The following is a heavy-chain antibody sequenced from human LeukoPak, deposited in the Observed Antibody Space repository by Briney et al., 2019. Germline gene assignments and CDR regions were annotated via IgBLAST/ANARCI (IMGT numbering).Heavy chain of an antibody. CDR1: GFTFSTYA. CDR3: AKRNSGTDPGLDY. Sequence: GGSLRLSCAASGFTFSTYAMIWVRQAPGKGLEWVSAISGSGGYTYYADSVKGRFTTSRDNSMNTLYLQMNSLRVEDTAVYYCAKRNSGTDPGLDYWGQGTLVTVSS. D-gene: IGHD1-26*01. V-gene: IGHV3-23*01. J-gene: IGHJ4*02. CDR2: ISGSGGYT.